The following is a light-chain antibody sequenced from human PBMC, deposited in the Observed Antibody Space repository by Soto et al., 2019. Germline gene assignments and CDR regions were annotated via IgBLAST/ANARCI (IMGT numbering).Light chain of an antibody. CDR2: RNN. J-gene: IGLJ2*01. Sequence: QSVLTQPPSASGTPGQTVTISCSGSRSNIGSNYVYWYQQLPGTAPKLLIYRNNQRPSGVPDRFSGSKSGTSASLAISGLRSEDEADYYCAAWDDSLSGLFGGGTKLTVL. CDR3: AAWDDSLSGL. CDR1: RSNIGSNY. V-gene: IGLV1-47*01.